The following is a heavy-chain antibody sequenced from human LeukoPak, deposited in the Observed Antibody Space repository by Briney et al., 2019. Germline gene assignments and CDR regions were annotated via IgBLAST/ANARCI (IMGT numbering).Heavy chain of an antibody. CDR2: INTNTGNP. CDR3: SRGDYVWGSYRYTHDY. Sequence: RASVKVSCKASGYAFTSYAMNWVRQAPGQGLEWMGWINTNTGNPTYAQGFTGRFVFSLDTSVSTAYLQISSLKAEDTAVYYCSRGDYVWGSYRYTHDYWGQGTLVTVSS. J-gene: IGHJ4*02. D-gene: IGHD3-16*02. CDR1: GYAFTSYA. V-gene: IGHV7-4-1*02.